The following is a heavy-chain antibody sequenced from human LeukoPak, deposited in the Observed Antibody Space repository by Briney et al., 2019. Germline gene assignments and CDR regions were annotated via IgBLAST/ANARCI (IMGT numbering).Heavy chain of an antibody. CDR1: GYTFTSYD. CDR3: ARLRVGLRTPWGHYYYYMDV. J-gene: IGHJ6*03. Sequence: GASVKVSCKAPGYTFTSYDINWVRQATGQGLEWMGWMNPNSGNTGYAQKFQGRVTMTRNTSISTAYMELSSLRSEDTAVYYCARLRVGLRTPWGHYYYYMDVWGKGTTVTISS. V-gene: IGHV1-8*01. CDR2: MNPNSGNT. D-gene: IGHD4-17*01.